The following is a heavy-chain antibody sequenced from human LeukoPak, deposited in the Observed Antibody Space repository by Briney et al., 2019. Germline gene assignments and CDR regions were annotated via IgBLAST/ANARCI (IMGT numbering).Heavy chain of an antibody. Sequence: PGGSLRLSCAASGFTVSSNYMSWVRQAPGKGLEWVSAISGSGGSTYYADSVKGRFTISRDNSKNTLYLQMNSLRAEDTAVYYCAKRSYSSSWPGPLDYWGQGTLVTVSS. CDR1: GFTVSSNY. J-gene: IGHJ4*02. CDR2: ISGSGGST. V-gene: IGHV3-23*01. D-gene: IGHD6-13*01. CDR3: AKRSYSSSWPGPLDY.